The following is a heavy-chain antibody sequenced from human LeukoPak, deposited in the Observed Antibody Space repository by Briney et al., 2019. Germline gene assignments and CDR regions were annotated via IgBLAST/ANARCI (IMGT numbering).Heavy chain of an antibody. CDR1: GGSISSYY. J-gene: IGHJ6*02. CDR3: ARDLGYCSSTSCGYYYYGMDV. CDR2: IYYSGST. Sequence: KPSETLSLTCTVSGGSISSYYWSWIRQPPEKGLEWIGYIYYSGSTNYNPSLKSRVTISVDTSKNQFSLKLSSVTAADTAVYYCARDLGYCSSTSCGYYYYGMDVWGQGTTVTVSS. D-gene: IGHD2-2*01. V-gene: IGHV4-59*01.